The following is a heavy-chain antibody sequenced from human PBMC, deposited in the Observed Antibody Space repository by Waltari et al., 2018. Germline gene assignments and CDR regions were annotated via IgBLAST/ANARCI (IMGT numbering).Heavy chain of an antibody. D-gene: IGHD5-18*01. V-gene: IGHV3-53*01. J-gene: IGHJ4*02. CDR2: IYSGGST. Sequence: EVQLVESGGGLIQPGGSLRLSCAAAGFSVSSNYMSWVRQSQGKGLEWVSVIYSGGSTYYADSVKGRFTISRDNSKNTLYLQMNSLRAEDTAVYYCARDPTAMAPGYWGQGTLVTVSS. CDR3: ARDPTAMAPGY. CDR1: GFSVSSNY.